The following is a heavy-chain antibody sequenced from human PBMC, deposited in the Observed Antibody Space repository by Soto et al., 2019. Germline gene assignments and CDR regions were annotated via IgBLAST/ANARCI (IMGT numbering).Heavy chain of an antibody. D-gene: IGHD3-22*01. J-gene: IGHJ3*02. CDR1: GYTFTSYY. CDR3: ARDRTRITMIVLVRAIDI. CDR2: INPSGGST. V-gene: IGHV1-46*01. Sequence: ASVKVSCKASGYTFTSYYMHWVRQAPGQGLEWMGIINPSGGSTSYAQKFQGRVTMTRDTSTSTVYMELSSLRSEDTAVYYCARDRTRITMIVLVRAIDIRGKAIMV.